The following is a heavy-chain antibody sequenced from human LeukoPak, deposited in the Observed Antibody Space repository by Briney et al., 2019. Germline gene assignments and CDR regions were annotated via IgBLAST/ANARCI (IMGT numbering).Heavy chain of an antibody. V-gene: IGHV3-21*01. CDR2: ISSSSSYI. CDR3: ARDYGVATISPFDY. J-gene: IGHJ4*02. CDR1: GFTFSSYS. Sequence: TGGSLRLSCAASGFTFSSYSMNWVRQAPGKGLEWVSSISSSSSYIYYADSVKGRFTISRDNAKNSLYLQMNSLRAEDTAVYYCARDYGVATISPFDYWGQGTLVTVSS. D-gene: IGHD5-12*01.